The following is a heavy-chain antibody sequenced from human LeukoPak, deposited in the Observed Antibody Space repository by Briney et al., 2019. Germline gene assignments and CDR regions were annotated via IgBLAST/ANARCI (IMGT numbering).Heavy chain of an antibody. J-gene: IGHJ4*02. Sequence: PPGGSLRLSCAASGFTFSDYDMSWIRQAPGKGLEWVSTISGSGTNTYYADSVRGRFTISRDNSKNTLYLHMNSLRAEDTAVYYCAKERAGESNTDCFDYWGQGTLVTVSS. CDR3: AKERAGESNTDCFDY. CDR1: GFTFSDYD. D-gene: IGHD6-19*01. CDR2: ISGSGTNT. V-gene: IGHV3-23*01.